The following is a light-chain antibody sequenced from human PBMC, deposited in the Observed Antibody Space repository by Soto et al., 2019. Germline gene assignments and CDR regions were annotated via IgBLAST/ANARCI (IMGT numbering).Light chain of an antibody. Sequence: QSVLTQPASVSGSPGQSITISCTGTSSDVGGYNYVSWYQQHPGKAPKLMIYEVSNRPSGVSNRFSGSKSGNTASLTISGLADEDEAYYYCSSYTSSSTRVFGGGTKLTVL. V-gene: IGLV2-14*01. CDR1: SSDVGGYNY. CDR2: EVS. CDR3: SSYTSSSTRV. J-gene: IGLJ3*02.